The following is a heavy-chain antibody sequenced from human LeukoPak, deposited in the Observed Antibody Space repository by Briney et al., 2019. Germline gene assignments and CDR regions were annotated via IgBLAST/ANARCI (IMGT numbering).Heavy chain of an antibody. CDR1: GFTFSSYW. Sequence: SGGSLRPSCAASGFTFSSYWMSWVRQAPGKGLEWVANIKQDGSEKYYVDSVKGRFTISRDNAKNSLYLQMNSLRAEDTAVYYCARDGGYNYGSPYDYWGQGTLVTVSS. V-gene: IGHV3-7*01. D-gene: IGHD3-10*01. CDR2: IKQDGSEK. J-gene: IGHJ4*02. CDR3: ARDGGYNYGSPYDY.